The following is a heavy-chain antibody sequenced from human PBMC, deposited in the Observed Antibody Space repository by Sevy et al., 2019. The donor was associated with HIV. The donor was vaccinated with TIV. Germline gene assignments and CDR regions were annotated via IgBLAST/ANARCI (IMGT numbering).Heavy chain of an antibody. CDR1: GGSISSCGYY. D-gene: IGHD3-22*01. V-gene: IGHV4-31*03. CDR2: IYYSGST. CDR3: ARDYYDSSGYEGYWFDP. Sequence: SETLSLTCTVSGGSISSCGYYWSWIRQHPGKGLEWIGYIYYSGSTYYNPSLKSRVTISVDTSKNQFSLKLSSVTAADTAVYYCARDYYDSSGYEGYWFDPWGQGTLVTVSS. J-gene: IGHJ5*02.